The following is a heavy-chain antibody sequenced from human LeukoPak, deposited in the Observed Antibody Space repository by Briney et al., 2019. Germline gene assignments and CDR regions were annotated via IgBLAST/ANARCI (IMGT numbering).Heavy chain of an antibody. D-gene: IGHD1-26*01. V-gene: IGHV1-24*01. Sequence: GASVKVSCKASGYTFTGYYMHWVRQAPGKGLEWMGGFDPEDGETIYAQKFQGRVTMTEDTSTDTAYMELSSLRSEDTAVYYCARAHSGSHDAFDIWGQGTMVTVSS. J-gene: IGHJ3*02. CDR1: GYTFTGYY. CDR3: ARAHSGSHDAFDI. CDR2: FDPEDGET.